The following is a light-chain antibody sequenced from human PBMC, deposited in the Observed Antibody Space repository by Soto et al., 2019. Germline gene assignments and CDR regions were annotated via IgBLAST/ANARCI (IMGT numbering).Light chain of an antibody. V-gene: IGKV3-11*01. CDR1: QNVGHN. CDR2: TAS. J-gene: IGKJ4*01. Sequence: EMVLTQSPATLSLSPGESATLSCRASQNVGHNFAWYQQKSGQPPRLLTHTASSRATAIPARISGYGSRTAFTLTISSLAPEDIAVYYCQERSRWPRATFGGGTKVEIK. CDR3: QERSRWPRAT.